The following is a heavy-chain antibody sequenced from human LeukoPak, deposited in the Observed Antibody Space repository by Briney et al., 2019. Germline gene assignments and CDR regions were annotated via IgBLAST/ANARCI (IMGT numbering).Heavy chain of an antibody. CDR1: GGSFSGYY. CDR2: INHSGST. D-gene: IGHD2-2*01. CDR3: ARIQSSSSPFDY. Sequence: SATLSLTCAVDGGSFSGYYWSWIRRPPGKGLEWIGEINHSGSTNYNPSLKSRVTISVDTSKNQFSLKLSSVTAADTAVYYCARIQSSSSPFDYWGQGTLVTVSS. V-gene: IGHV4-34*01. J-gene: IGHJ4*02.